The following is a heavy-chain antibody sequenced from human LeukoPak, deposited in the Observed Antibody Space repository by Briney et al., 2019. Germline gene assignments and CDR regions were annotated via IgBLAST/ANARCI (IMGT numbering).Heavy chain of an antibody. J-gene: IGHJ5*02. Sequence: PGGSLRLSCAASGFTFDDYAMHWVRQAPGKGLEWVSGISWNSGIIGYADSVKGRFTISRDNAKNSLYLQMNSLRAEDTAVYYCAKGLWLTNWFDPWGQGTLVTVSS. CDR2: ISWNSGII. CDR3: AKGLWLTNWFDP. D-gene: IGHD4/OR15-4a*01. V-gene: IGHV3-9*01. CDR1: GFTFDDYA.